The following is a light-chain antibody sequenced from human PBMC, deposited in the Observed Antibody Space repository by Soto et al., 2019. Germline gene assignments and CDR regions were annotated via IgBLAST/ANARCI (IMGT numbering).Light chain of an antibody. CDR3: QQRGNWLAT. CDR2: DAS. CDR1: QSVNKF. J-gene: IGKJ3*01. V-gene: IGKV3-11*01. Sequence: ETLLTQSPATLSLSPGERATLSCRASQSVNKFLAWYQQKPGQAPRLLIYDASYRAIGVPTRFSGSGLGTDFTLTISSLEPEDFAVYYCQQRGNWLATFAPGTKVEI.